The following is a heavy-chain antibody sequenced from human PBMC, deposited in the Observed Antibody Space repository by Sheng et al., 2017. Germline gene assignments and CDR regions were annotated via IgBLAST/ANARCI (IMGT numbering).Heavy chain of an antibody. V-gene: IGHV3-48*01. D-gene: IGHD3-22*01. Sequence: EVQLVESGGGLVQPGGSLRLSCAASGFTFSSYSMNWVRQAPGKGLEWVSYISSSSSTIYYADSVKGRFTISRDNAKNSLYLQMNSLRAEDTAVYYCARAYYDSSGYSSYYYYMDVWGKGTTVTVSS. CDR1: GFTFSSYS. CDR2: ISSSSSTI. CDR3: ARAYYDSSGYSSYYYYMDV. J-gene: IGHJ6*03.